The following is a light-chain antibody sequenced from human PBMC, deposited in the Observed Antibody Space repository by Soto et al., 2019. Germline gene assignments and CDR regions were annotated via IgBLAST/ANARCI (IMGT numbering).Light chain of an antibody. J-gene: IGLJ1*01. CDR2: DVS. V-gene: IGLV2-11*01. CDR3: CSYAGSLRYV. CDR1: SSDVGLYNY. Sequence: QSALTQPRSVSGSPGQSVTISCTGTSSDVGLYNYVSWYQQHPGKAPKVMIYDVSERPSGVPDRFSGSKSGDTASLTISGLQAEDEADYYCCSYAGSLRYVFGTGTKVTVL.